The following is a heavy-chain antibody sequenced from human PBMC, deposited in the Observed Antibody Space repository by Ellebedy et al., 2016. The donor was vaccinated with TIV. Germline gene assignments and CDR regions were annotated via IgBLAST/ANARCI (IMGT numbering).Heavy chain of an antibody. D-gene: IGHD2-2*01. Sequence: GESLKISCEASGFTAFNFAMSWVRQAPGKGLEWVSAVGGGDDRTFYADAVKGRFTIYRDNSKNTVTLQMQSLRAEDTALYYCAKGHTASFFFLFDSWGQGTLVTVSS. V-gene: IGHV3-23*01. CDR2: VGGGDDRT. J-gene: IGHJ5*01. CDR3: AKGHTASFFFLFDS. CDR1: GFTAFNFA.